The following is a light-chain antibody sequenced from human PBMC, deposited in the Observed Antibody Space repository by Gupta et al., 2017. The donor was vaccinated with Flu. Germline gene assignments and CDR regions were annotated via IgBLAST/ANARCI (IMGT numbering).Light chain of an antibody. J-gene: IGLJ2*01. V-gene: IGLV3-9*01. CDR2: RDN. CDR1: NIGSKN. CDR3: QVWDTSAL. Sequence: SYDLTQPLSVSVALGQTARITCGGHNIGSKNVHWYQQKPGQAPLLVIYRDNNRPSGIPERFSGSNSGNTATLTISRAQAGDEADYYCQVWDTSALFGGGTKPTVL.